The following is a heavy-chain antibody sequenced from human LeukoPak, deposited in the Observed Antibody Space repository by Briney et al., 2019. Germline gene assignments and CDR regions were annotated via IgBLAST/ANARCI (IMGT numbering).Heavy chain of an antibody. CDR3: ARAGKYGSGAYYFDY. CDR1: GGSISSYY. Sequence: SETLSLTCTVSGGSISSYYWSWIRQPAGKGLEWIGRIYTSGSTNYNPSLKSRVTMSVDTSKDQFSLKLSSVTAADTAVYYCARAGKYGSGAYYFDYWGQGTLVTVSS. J-gene: IGHJ4*02. V-gene: IGHV4-4*07. CDR2: IYTSGST. D-gene: IGHD3-10*01.